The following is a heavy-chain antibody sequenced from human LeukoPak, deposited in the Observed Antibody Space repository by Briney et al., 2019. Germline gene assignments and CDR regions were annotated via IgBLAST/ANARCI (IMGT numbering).Heavy chain of an antibody. CDR2: IIPIFGTA. V-gene: IGHV1-69*05. Sequence: GASVKVSCKASGGTFSSYAISWVRQAPGQGLEWMGRIIPIFGTANYAQKFQGRVTITTDESTSTAYMELSSLRSEDTAVYYCARSVVAATPDWYFDLWGRGTLVTVSS. CDR1: GGTFSSYA. D-gene: IGHD2-15*01. J-gene: IGHJ2*01. CDR3: ARSVVAATPDWYFDL.